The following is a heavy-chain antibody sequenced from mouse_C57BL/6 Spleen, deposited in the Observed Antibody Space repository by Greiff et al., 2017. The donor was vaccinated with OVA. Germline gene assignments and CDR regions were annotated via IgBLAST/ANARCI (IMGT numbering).Heavy chain of an antibody. J-gene: IGHJ3*01. CDR2: INPSTGGT. CDR3: ARDSKGAY. V-gene: IGHV1-42*01. Sequence: VQLQQSGPELVKPGASVKISCKASGYSFTGYYMNWVKQSPEKSLEWIGEINPSTGGTTYNQKFKAKATLTVDKSSSTAYMQLKSLTSEDSAVYYCARDSKGAYWGQGTLVTVSA. D-gene: IGHD2-5*01. CDR1: GYSFTGYY.